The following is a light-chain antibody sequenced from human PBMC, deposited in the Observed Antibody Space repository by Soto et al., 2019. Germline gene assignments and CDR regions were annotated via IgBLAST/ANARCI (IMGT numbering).Light chain of an antibody. CDR3: QQGKSFPLT. CDR2: TAS. J-gene: IGKJ4*01. V-gene: IGKV1-39*01. Sequence: DIQMTQSPSSLSASVGDRVTITCRASQSINSYLNWYQQKPGKAPKLVIYTASRLHGGGPSRFSGSASGTDFTLTISSLQPEDVATYYCQQGKSFPLTFGGGTKVDIK. CDR1: QSINSY.